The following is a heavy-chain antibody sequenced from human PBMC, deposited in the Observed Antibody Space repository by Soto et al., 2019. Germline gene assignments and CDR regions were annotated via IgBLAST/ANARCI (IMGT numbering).Heavy chain of an antibody. CDR2: IIPIFGTA. D-gene: IGHD5-18*01. Sequence: QVQLVQSEAEVKKPGSSVKVSCKASGGTFSSYAISWVRQAPGQGLEWMGGIIPIFGTANYAQKFQGRVTITADESTSTAYMELSSLRSEDTAVYYCARGGVGYSYGYGWYFDLWGRGTLVTVSS. CDR1: GGTFSSYA. CDR3: ARGGVGYSYGYGWYFDL. J-gene: IGHJ2*01. V-gene: IGHV1-69*01.